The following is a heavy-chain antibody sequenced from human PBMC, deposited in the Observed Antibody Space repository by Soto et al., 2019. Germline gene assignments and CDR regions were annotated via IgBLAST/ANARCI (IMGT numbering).Heavy chain of an antibody. Sequence: PSETLSLTCTVSGGSISSSSYYWGWIRQPPGKGLEWIGSIYYSGSTYYNPSLKSRVTISVDTSKNQFSLKLSSVTAADTAVYYCAGLAKYSSRTYYYYYGMDVWGQGTTVTVSS. CDR3: AGLAKYSSRTYYYYYGMDV. V-gene: IGHV4-39*01. D-gene: IGHD6-13*01. CDR1: GGSISSSSYY. J-gene: IGHJ6*02. CDR2: IYYSGST.